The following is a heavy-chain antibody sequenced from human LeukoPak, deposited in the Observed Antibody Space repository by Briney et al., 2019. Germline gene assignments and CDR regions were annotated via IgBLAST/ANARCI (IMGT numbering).Heavy chain of an antibody. CDR1: GFTFSSYG. CDR2: ISYDGSNK. J-gene: IGHJ4*02. D-gene: IGHD2-2*01. Sequence: GGSLRLSCAASGFTFSSYGMHWVRQAPGKGLEWVAVISYDGSNKYYADSVKGRFTISRDNSKNTLYLQMNSLRAEGTAVYYCAKDLGAVVPAAMGLDYWGQGTLVTVSS. V-gene: IGHV3-30*18. CDR3: AKDLGAVVPAAMGLDY.